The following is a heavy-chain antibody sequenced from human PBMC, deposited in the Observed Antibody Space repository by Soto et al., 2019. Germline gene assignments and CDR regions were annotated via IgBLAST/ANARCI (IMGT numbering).Heavy chain of an antibody. CDR2: INPSGERT. V-gene: IGHV1-46*01. J-gene: IGHJ4*02. D-gene: IGHD3-22*01. CDR1: GYTFTSDY. CDR3: TRAPLGIIVAPDF. Sequence: ASVKVSCKASGYTFTSDYIHWVRQAPGQGLEWMGIINPSGERTSYAQKFQGRVTMTRDTSTSTVYMDLSSLTSEDTAVYYCTRAPLGIIVAPDFWGQGTLVTVSS.